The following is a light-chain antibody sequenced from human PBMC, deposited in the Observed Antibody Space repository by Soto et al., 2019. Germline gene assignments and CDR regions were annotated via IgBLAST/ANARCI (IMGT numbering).Light chain of an antibody. V-gene: IGKV3-20*01. CDR2: AAS. Sequence: EIVLTQSPCTLSLSPGERATLSCRASQSVSNNYLAWYQQKPGQAPRLLNYAASGRATGSPDRFSGSGSGTNLTLTISRLQPEDFAVYHCQQYCSSHWTFGQGTKVEIK. CDR1: QSVSNNY. J-gene: IGKJ1*01. CDR3: QQYCSSHWT.